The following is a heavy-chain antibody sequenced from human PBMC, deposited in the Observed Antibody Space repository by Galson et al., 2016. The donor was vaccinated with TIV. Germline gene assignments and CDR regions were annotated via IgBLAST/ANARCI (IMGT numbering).Heavy chain of an antibody. CDR1: GFSLPTSGVG. CDR2: IYWDDDE. Sequence: PALVKPPQTLTLTCTFSGFSLPTSGVGVGWIRQPPGKALEWLAHIYWDDDERYSPSLKSRLTITKDTSKNQVVLTVTNMDPVDTATFYCAYLPNMFYYGMDVWGQGTTVTVSS. D-gene: IGHD3-10*02. V-gene: IGHV2-5*02. CDR3: AYLPNMFYYGMDV. J-gene: IGHJ6*02.